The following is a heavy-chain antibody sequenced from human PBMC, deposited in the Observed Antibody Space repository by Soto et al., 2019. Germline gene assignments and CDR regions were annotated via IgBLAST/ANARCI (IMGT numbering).Heavy chain of an antibody. D-gene: IGHD5-18*01. CDR2: INAGNGNT. CDR1: GYTFTSYS. Sequence: ASVKVSCKAPGYTFTSYSMYWVRQAPGQRLEWMGWINAGNGNTKYSQKFQGRVTITRDTSASTAYMELSSPRSEDTAVYYCARDPGYSYGYNWGQGTLVTVSS. CDR3: ARDPGYSYGYN. J-gene: IGHJ4*02. V-gene: IGHV1-3*01.